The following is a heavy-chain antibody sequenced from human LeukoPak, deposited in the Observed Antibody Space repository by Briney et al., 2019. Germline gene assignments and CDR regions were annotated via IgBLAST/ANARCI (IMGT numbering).Heavy chain of an antibody. V-gene: IGHV5-51*01. Sequence: GESLKISCKGSGYTFSNYWAAWVRQMPGKGLEWMGMMHPGNSDTRYSPSFQGQVTISADKSITTAYLEWSSLKAPDTATYYCARTPGSSDYRGYQYWYFDLWGRGTLVTVSS. CDR3: ARTPGSSDYRGYQYWYFDL. J-gene: IGHJ2*01. D-gene: IGHD3-22*01. CDR2: MHPGNSDT. CDR1: GYTFSNYW.